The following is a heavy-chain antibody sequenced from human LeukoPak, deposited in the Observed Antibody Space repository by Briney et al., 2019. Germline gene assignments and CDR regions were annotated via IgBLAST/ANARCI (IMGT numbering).Heavy chain of an antibody. Sequence: GRSLRLSCAVSGFIFDDYAMHWVRQAPGKGLEWVSSIGWNSAPMGYADSVKGRFTISRDNAKNSLYLQMNSLGTEDTAFYYCAKDIGVTDTGRFDCWGQGTLVTVSS. J-gene: IGHJ4*02. D-gene: IGHD3-10*01. CDR1: GFIFDDYA. CDR2: IGWNSAPM. V-gene: IGHV3-9*01. CDR3: AKDIGVTDTGRFDC.